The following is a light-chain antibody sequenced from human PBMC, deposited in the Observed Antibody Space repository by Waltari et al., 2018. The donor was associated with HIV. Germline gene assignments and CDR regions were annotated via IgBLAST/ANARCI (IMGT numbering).Light chain of an antibody. CDR1: SGTIASNY. CDR3: QSYDTSNPGGI. CDR2: GDS. V-gene: IGLV6-57*04. J-gene: IGLJ2*01. Sequence: NYMLTQPHSVSESPGKTVTLSCTRSSGTIASNYVQWYQQRPGSAPTPVILGDSQGPSGVPVRFSGSIDSSSNSASLTISGLKTEDEADYYCQSYDTSNPGGIFGGGTKLTVL.